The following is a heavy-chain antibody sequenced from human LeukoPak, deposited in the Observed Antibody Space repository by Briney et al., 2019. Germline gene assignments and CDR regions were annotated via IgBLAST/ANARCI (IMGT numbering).Heavy chain of an antibody. V-gene: IGHV3-30*01. Sequence: GGSLRLSCAASGFTFSSYAMHWVRQAPGKGLEWVAVISYDGSNKYYADSVKGRFTISRDNSKNTLYLQMNSLRAEDTAVYYCARDRGPNWFDPWGQGTLVTASS. CDR1: GFTFSSYA. CDR2: ISYDGSNK. J-gene: IGHJ5*02. D-gene: IGHD3-10*01. CDR3: ARDRGPNWFDP.